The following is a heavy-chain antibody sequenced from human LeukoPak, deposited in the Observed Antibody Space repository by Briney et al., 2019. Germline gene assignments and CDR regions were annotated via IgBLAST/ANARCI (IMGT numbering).Heavy chain of an antibody. CDR3: ARAVGATMGHDY. CDR2: INLNSGAT. Sequence: ASVTVSCKASGYTFTGYYMHWVRQAPGQGLEWMGWINLNSGATKYAQNFQGRITMTRDTSISTAYMDLSRLRSDDTAVYYCARAVGATMGHDYWGQGTLVTVSS. D-gene: IGHD1-26*01. J-gene: IGHJ4*02. CDR1: GYTFTGYY. V-gene: IGHV1-2*02.